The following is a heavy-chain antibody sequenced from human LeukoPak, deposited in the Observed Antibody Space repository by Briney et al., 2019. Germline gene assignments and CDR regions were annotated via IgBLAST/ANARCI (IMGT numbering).Heavy chain of an antibody. CDR1: GGSISSSSYY. CDR2: IYYSGST. J-gene: IGHJ4*02. CDR3: ARSIWFGESVNFDY. V-gene: IGHV4-39*07. D-gene: IGHD3-10*01. Sequence: PSETLSLTCTVSGGSISSSSYYWGWIRQPPGKGLEWIGSIYYSGSTYYNPSLKSRVTISVDTSKNQFSLKLSSVTAADTAVYYCARSIWFGESVNFDYWGQGTLVTVSS.